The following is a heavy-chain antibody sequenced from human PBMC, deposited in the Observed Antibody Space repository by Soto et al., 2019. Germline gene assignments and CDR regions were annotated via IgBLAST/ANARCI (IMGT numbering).Heavy chain of an antibody. J-gene: IGHJ4*02. Sequence: QVQLVQSGAEVKKPGASVKVSCKASGYTFSSYDINWVLQATGQGLEWLGWMNPNSGNTGYAQKFQGRLTMTRDTTISTAYMELRSLRSEDTAVYYCARATSYNNFDYWGQGTLVTVSS. D-gene: IGHD1-20*01. CDR1: GYTFSSYD. V-gene: IGHV1-8*01. CDR2: MNPNSGNT. CDR3: ARATSYNNFDY.